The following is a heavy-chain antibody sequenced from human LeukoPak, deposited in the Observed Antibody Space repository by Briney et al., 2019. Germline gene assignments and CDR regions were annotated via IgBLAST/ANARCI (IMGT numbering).Heavy chain of an antibody. D-gene: IGHD3-22*01. CDR2: IYYSGTT. Sequence: SETLSLTCTVSGGSISSSNYYWGWIRQPPGKGLEWIGTIYYSGTTYYSPSLKSRVTISVDTSKNQFFLKLSSVTAADTAVYYCARWYYDSSGLRWFDPWGQGTLVTVSS. CDR3: ARWYYDSSGLRWFDP. J-gene: IGHJ5*02. V-gene: IGHV4-39*07. CDR1: GGSISSSNYY.